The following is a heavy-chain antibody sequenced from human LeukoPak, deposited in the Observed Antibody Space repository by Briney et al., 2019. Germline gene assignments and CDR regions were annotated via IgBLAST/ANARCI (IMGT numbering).Heavy chain of an antibody. D-gene: IGHD2/OR15-2a*01. Sequence: SVKVSCKASGGTFSSYAISWVRQAPGQGLEWMGGIIPIFGTANYAQKFQGRVTITADESTSTAYMELSSLRSEDTAVYYCASSTKRTGYFDYWGQGTLVTVSS. V-gene: IGHV1-69*13. CDR3: ASSTKRTGYFDY. J-gene: IGHJ4*02. CDR2: IIPIFGTA. CDR1: GGTFSSYA.